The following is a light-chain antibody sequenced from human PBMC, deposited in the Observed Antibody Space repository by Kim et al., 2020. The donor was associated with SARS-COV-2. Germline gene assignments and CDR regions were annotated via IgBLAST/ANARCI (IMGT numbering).Light chain of an antibody. Sequence: DIQMTQSPSSLSASVGDTVAITCRAGQGIANYLAWYQQKPGKAPKLLIYDASTLHSGVPSRFSGGGSGTDFTLTIVSLQPEDVATYYCQNYYSAPYTFGQGTKLEI. CDR3: QNYYSAPYT. CDR1: QGIANY. V-gene: IGKV1-27*01. J-gene: IGKJ2*01. CDR2: DAS.